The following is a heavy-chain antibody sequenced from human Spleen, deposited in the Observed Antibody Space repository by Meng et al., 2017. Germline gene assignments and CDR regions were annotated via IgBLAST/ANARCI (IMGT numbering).Heavy chain of an antibody. V-gene: IGHV4-34*01. Sequence: QVQPQRWGPGLLKPSGTLSLNCVVYGGSFSGYYCNWFCQPPGKGLEWVGGGDHFGNTTFNPSLKGRLTISVDTSKNQISLRLTSEIAADTAVYYCVYFWSGYFTWGQGTLVTVSS. CDR1: GGSFSGYY. CDR2: GDHFGNT. D-gene: IGHD3-3*01. J-gene: IGHJ5*02. CDR3: VYFWSGYFT.